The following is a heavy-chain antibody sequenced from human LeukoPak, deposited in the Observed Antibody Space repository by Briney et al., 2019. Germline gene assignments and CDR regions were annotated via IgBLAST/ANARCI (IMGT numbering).Heavy chain of an antibody. CDR3: TRGASGYGNFDY. D-gene: IGHD5-12*01. CDR1: GFSVGGYW. J-gene: IGHJ4*02. V-gene: IGHV3-74*01. Sequence: GGSLRLSCAASGFSVGGYWMHWVRQRPGMGLVWVSRINSDGSSISYADSVKGRFSISRDNAKNTLYLQMNSLRAEDTAVYYCTRGASGYGNFDYWGQRTLVTVSS. CDR2: INSDGSSI.